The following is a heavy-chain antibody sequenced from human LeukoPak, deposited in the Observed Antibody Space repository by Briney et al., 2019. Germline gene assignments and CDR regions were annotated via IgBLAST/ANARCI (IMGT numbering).Heavy chain of an antibody. D-gene: IGHD3-16*01. CDR2: ISGDGTRT. Sequence: GGSLRLSCAASGFSFSSYAMTWARQAPVKGLKWVSAISGDGTRTYYADSVKGRFTISRDNSKNTLYLEMSSLRVEDTAIYYCAKWPEGAMDYFDYWGQGTLVTVSS. CDR1: GFSFSSYA. J-gene: IGHJ4*02. V-gene: IGHV3-23*01. CDR3: AKWPEGAMDYFDY.